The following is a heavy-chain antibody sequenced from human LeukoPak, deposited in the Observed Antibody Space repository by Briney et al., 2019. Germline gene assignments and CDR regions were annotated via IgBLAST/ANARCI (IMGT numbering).Heavy chain of an antibody. CDR1: GGSISSYY. D-gene: IGHD3-16*01. CDR3: ARVAHGGMITFGEAPQFDP. CDR2: VYSSGAT. V-gene: IGHV4-4*07. J-gene: IGHJ5*02. Sequence: PSETLSLTCTVSGGSISSYYWSWIRQPAGKGLEWIGRVYSSGATDYNPSLKSRVTMSVDTSKNHFSLKLSSVTAADTAVYYGARVAHGGMITFGEAPQFDPWGQGTLVTVSS.